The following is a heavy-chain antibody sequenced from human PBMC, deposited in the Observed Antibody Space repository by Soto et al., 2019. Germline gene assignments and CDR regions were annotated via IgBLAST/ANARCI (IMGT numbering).Heavy chain of an antibody. CDR2: TSYDGSKK. Sequence: QVQLVESGGGVVQPGTSLRLSCAASGFTFSSYAIHWVRQAPGKGLEWVAATSYDGSKKSYADSVRGRFIISRDNSKNTLYLQMNSLRADDTAVYYCARDKIAAALDFWGQGTLVTVSS. CDR3: ARDKIAAALDF. CDR1: GFTFSSYA. J-gene: IGHJ4*02. D-gene: IGHD6-13*01. V-gene: IGHV3-30-3*01.